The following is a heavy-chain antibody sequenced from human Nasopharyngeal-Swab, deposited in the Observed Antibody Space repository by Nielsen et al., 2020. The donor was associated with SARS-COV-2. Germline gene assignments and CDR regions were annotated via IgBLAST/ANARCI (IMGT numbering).Heavy chain of an antibody. D-gene: IGHD2/OR15-2a*01. Sequence: GSLRPSCAVYGGSFSGYYWSWIRQPPGKGLEWIGEINHSGSTNYNPSLKSRVTISVDTSKNQFSLKLSSVTAADTAVYYCARGPSQNRRAFDIWGQGTMVTVSS. CDR2: INHSGST. CDR1: GGSFSGYY. CDR3: ARGPSQNRRAFDI. V-gene: IGHV4-34*01. J-gene: IGHJ3*02.